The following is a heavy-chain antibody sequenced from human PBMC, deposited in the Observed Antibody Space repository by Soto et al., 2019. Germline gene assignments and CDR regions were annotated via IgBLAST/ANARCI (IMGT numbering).Heavy chain of an antibody. D-gene: IGHD3-10*01. CDR1: GGSISRYY. Sequence: PSETLSLTCTVSGGSISRYYWSWSRQPPGKGLEWIGYIYYSGSTNYNPSLKSRVTISVDTSKNQFSLKLSSVTAADTAVYYCARGPYGSGRAWFDPWGQGTLVTVSS. J-gene: IGHJ5*02. V-gene: IGHV4-59*01. CDR2: IYYSGST. CDR3: ARGPYGSGRAWFDP.